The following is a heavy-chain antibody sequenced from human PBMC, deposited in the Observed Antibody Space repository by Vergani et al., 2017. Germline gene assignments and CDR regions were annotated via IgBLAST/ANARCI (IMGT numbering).Heavy chain of an antibody. V-gene: IGHV3-49*05. D-gene: IGHD2-2*01. CDR3: TWVSAPYCSRTSCYWGGIYAFDI. J-gene: IGHJ3*02. CDR2: IRSKAYGGTT. CDR1: GFTFGDYA. Sequence: EVQLVESGGGLVKPGRSLRLSCTASGFTFGDYAMSWFRQAPGKGLEWVGFIRSKAYGGTTEYAASVKGRFTISRDDSKSIAYLQMNSLKTEDTAVYYCTWVSAPYCSRTSCYWGGIYAFDIWGQGTMVTVSS.